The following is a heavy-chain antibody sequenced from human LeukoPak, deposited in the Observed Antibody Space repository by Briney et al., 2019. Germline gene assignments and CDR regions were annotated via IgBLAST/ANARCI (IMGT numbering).Heavy chain of an antibody. CDR2: ISSSGSTI. V-gene: IGHV3-48*03. J-gene: IGHJ6*02. CDR3: ATGSSCSGGSCFSYYYYGMDV. Sequence: GGSLRLSCAASGFTFDDYAMSWVRQAPGKGLEWVSYISSSGSTIYYADSVKGRFTISRDNAKNSLYLQMNSLRAEDTAVYYCATGSSCSGGSCFSYYYYGMDVWGQGTTVTVSS. D-gene: IGHD2-15*01. CDR1: GFTFDDYA.